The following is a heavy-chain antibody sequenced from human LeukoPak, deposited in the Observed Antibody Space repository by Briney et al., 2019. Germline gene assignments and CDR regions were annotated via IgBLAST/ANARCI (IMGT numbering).Heavy chain of an antibody. CDR3: VRDRGYSTFDY. V-gene: IGHV3-7*01. D-gene: IGHD4-23*01. Sequence: GGSLRLSCAGSGFPFSNYWMAWVRQAPGKGLEWVANMKEDGGEINYVDSVKGRFTISRDNPKNSLDLQMNSLRVDDTAVYYCVRDRGYSTFDYWGQGTLVIVSS. CDR2: MKEDGGEI. J-gene: IGHJ4*02. CDR1: GFPFSNYW.